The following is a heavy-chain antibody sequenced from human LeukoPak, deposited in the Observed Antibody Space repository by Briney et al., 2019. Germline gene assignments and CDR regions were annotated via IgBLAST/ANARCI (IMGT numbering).Heavy chain of an antibody. CDR3: TWRGCSSATCEYFFDH. CDR1: GFTFSGSA. J-gene: IGHJ4*02. V-gene: IGHV3-73*01. D-gene: IGHD2-2*01. CDR2: IRSKANSYAT. Sequence: PGGSLRLSCAASGFTFSGSAMHWVRQASGKGLEWVGRIRSKANSYATAYAASVKGRFTISRDDSKNTAYLQMNSLKTEDTAVYYCTWRGCSSATCEYFFDHWGQGTLVTVSS.